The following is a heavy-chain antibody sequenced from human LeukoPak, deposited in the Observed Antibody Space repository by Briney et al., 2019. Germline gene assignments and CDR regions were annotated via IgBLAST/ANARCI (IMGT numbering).Heavy chain of an antibody. D-gene: IGHD2-2*01. V-gene: IGHV1-46*01. CDR2: INPSGGST. CDR1: GYTFTSYY. CDR3: ARRDCSSTSCWTNWFDP. J-gene: IGHJ5*02. Sequence: GASVKVSCKASGYTFTSYYMHWVRQAPGQGLEWMGIINPSGGSTTYAQKFQGRVTMTRDTSTSTVYMELSSLRSDDTAVYYCARRDCSSTSCWTNWFDPWGQGTLVTVSS.